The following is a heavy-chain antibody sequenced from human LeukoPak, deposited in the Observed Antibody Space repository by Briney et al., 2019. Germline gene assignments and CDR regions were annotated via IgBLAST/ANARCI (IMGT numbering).Heavy chain of an antibody. CDR1: GYTFTGYY. Sequence: ASVKVSCKASGYTFTGYYMHWVRQAPGQGLEWMGWINPNSGGTNYAQKFQGRVTMTRDTSISTAYMELSRLRSDDTAVYYCARESISSGWSSNWFDPWGQGTLVTVSS. V-gene: IGHV1-2*02. D-gene: IGHD6-19*01. CDR2: INPNSGGT. CDR3: ARESISSGWSSNWFDP. J-gene: IGHJ5*02.